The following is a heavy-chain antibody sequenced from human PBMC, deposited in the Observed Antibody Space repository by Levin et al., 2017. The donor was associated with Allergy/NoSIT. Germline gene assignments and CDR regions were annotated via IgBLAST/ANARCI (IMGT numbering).Heavy chain of an antibody. CDR3: ARGGGGSKYYFDC. CDR1: DFTVSSNY. Sequence: ETLSLTCAASDFTVSSNYMSWVRQAPGKGLEWVSLIYTGGSTYYADSVKGRFTISRDNSKNTLYLQMNSLGAEDTAVYYCARGGGGSKYYFDCWGQGTLVTVSS. V-gene: IGHV3-53*01. D-gene: IGHD6-25*01. J-gene: IGHJ4*02. CDR2: IYTGGST.